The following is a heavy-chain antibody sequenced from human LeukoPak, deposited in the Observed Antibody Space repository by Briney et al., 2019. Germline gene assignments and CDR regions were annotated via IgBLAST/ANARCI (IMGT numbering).Heavy chain of an antibody. CDR3: AKDRSGYSSGDFDY. J-gene: IGHJ4*02. V-gene: IGHV3-23*01. Sequence: GGSLRLSCAASGFTFSSYAMSWVRQAPGKGLEWVSAITGSGGSTYYADSVEGRFTISRDNSKNTLYLQMNSLRAEDTAVHYCAKDRSGYSSGDFDYWGQGTLVTVSS. CDR1: GFTFSSYA. D-gene: IGHD6-19*01. CDR2: ITGSGGST.